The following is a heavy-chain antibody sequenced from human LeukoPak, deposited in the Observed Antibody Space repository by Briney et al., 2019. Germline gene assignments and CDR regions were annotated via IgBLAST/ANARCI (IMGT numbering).Heavy chain of an antibody. CDR3: ANLGDYGDYYYYMDV. D-gene: IGHD4-17*01. CDR1: GGSISSYY. Sequence: PSETLSLTCTVSGGSISSYYWSWIRQPPGKGLEWIGYIYYSGSTNYNPSLKSRVTVSVDTSKNQFSLKLSSVTAADTAVYYCANLGDYGDYYYYMDVWGKGTTVTVSS. CDR2: IYYSGST. J-gene: IGHJ6*03. V-gene: IGHV4-59*01.